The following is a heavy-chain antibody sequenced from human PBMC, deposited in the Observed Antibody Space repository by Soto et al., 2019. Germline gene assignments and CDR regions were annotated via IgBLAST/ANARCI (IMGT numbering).Heavy chain of an antibody. CDR1: GDSISSGDYY. J-gene: IGHJ5*02. V-gene: IGHV4-30-4*01. D-gene: IGHD2-21*02. CDR3: ARGPCGGDCYPPES. CDR2: IYYSSTT. Sequence: QVQLQESGPGLVKPSQTLSLTCIVSGDSISSGDYYWSWIRQPPGKGLEWIGYIYYSSTTYYNPSLKIRVTISVDESKNHFSLEMTSVTAADTAVYCARGPCGGDCYPPESWGQGTLVTVSS.